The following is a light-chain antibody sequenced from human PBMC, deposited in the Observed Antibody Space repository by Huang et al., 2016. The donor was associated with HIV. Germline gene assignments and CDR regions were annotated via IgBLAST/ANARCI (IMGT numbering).Light chain of an antibody. CDR3: QQYNNWPLT. J-gene: IGKJ4*01. V-gene: IGKV3-15*01. CDR1: QSVSNN. CDR2: GAS. Sequence: EIVMTQSPATLSVSPGERVTRSCRASQSVSNNLAGYQQKAGQVPSRLMFGASARATGSPARFSGSGSGTEFTLTISSLQSEDFAVYYCQQYNNWPLTFGGGTKVEIQ.